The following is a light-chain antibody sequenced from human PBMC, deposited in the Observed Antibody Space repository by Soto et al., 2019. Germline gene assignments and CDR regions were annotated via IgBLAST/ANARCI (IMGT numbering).Light chain of an antibody. V-gene: IGLV3-1*01. J-gene: IGLJ2*01. CDR3: QAWDSSAVV. Sequence: SYELTQPPLVSVSPGQTASITCSGDKLGDKYACWYQHKPGQSPVLVIYQHSKRPSGIPERFSGSNSGNTATLTISGTQAMDEADYYCQAWDSSAVVFGGGTKLTVL. CDR2: QHS. CDR1: KLGDKY.